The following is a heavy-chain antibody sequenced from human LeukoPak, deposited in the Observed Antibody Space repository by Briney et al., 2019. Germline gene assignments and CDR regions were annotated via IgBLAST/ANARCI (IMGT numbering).Heavy chain of an antibody. Sequence: GRSLRLSCAASGFTLSSYGMHWVRQAPGKGLEWVAVIWYDGSNKYYADSVKGRFTISRDNSKNTLYLQMNSLRAEDTAVYYCARDDPMTTVTTRDPDDAFDIWGQGTMVTVSS. V-gene: IGHV3-33*01. D-gene: IGHD4-17*01. J-gene: IGHJ3*02. CDR2: IWYDGSNK. CDR1: GFTLSSYG. CDR3: ARDDPMTTVTTRDPDDAFDI.